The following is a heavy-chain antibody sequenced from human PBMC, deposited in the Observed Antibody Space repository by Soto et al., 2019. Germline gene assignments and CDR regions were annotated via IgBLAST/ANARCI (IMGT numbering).Heavy chain of an antibody. CDR2: ISSSSSTI. V-gene: IGHV3-48*01. J-gene: IGHJ4*02. Sequence: VQLVESGGGLVQPGGSLRLSCAASGFTFSTYTMNWVRQAPGKGLEWVSYISSSSSTIYYADSVEGRFTVSRDNAKNSLYLQMNSLRVEDTAVYYCARTLKNFPFDYWGQGTLVTVSS. D-gene: IGHD1-7*01. CDR3: ARTLKNFPFDY. CDR1: GFTFSTYT.